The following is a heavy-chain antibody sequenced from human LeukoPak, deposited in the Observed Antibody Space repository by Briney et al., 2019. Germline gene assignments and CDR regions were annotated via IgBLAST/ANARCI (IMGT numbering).Heavy chain of an antibody. V-gene: IGHV3-72*01. CDR1: GFTFSDHY. Sequence: GGSLRLSCAASGFTFSDHYMDWVRQALGKGRELVGRTRNKANSYTTEYAASVKGRFTISRDDSKNSLYLQMNSLKTEDTAVYYRARGDSSGWGIDYWGLGTLVTVSS. J-gene: IGHJ4*02. CDR2: TRNKANSYTT. CDR3: ARGDSSGWGIDY. D-gene: IGHD6-19*01.